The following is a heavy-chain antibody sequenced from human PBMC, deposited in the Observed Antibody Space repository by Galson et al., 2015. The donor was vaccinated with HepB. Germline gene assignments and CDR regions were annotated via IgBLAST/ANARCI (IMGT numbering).Heavy chain of an antibody. D-gene: IGHD4-17*01. CDR1: GGTFSSYT. CDR2: IIPILGIA. V-gene: IGHV1-69*02. J-gene: IGHJ6*02. Sequence: SVKVSCKASGGTFSSYTISWVRQAPGQGLEWMGRIIPILGIANYAQKFQGRVTITADKSTSTAYMELSSLRSEDTAVYYCAGSVTTPSEYYYYGMDVWGQGTTVTVSS. CDR3: AGSVTTPSEYYYYGMDV.